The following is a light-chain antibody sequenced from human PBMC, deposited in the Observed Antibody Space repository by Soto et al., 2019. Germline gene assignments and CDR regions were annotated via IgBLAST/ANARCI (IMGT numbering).Light chain of an antibody. CDR1: QSLLYSDGDTY. CDR2: KVS. J-gene: IGKJ1*01. CDR3: LQATNWPWT. Sequence: DVVMTQSPLSLSVTLGQSASISCGSSQSLLYSDGDTYLNWYHQRPGQSPRRLIHKVSKRDSGVPDRISGSGSGSDFTLEISRVEAEDVGVYYCLQATNWPWTFGQGTKVDI. V-gene: IGKV2-30*01.